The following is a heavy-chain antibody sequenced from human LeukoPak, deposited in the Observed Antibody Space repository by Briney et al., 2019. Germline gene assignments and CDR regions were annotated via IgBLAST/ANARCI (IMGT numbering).Heavy chain of an antibody. CDR3: ASLIVGATID. D-gene: IGHD1-26*01. CDR2: ISSSGSTI. Sequence: GGSLRLSCAASGFTFSSYEMNWVRQAPGKGLEWVSYISSSGSTIYYADSVKGRFTISRDNAKNSLYLQMNSLRAEDTAVYYCASLIVGATIDWGQGTLVTVSS. CDR1: GFTFSSYE. V-gene: IGHV3-48*03. J-gene: IGHJ4*02.